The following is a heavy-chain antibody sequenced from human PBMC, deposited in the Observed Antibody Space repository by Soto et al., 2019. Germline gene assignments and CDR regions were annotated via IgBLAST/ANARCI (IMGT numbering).Heavy chain of an antibody. D-gene: IGHD3-3*01. CDR2: IKQDGSEK. Sequence: QLVESGGDLVQSGGSLRLSCSASGFTFSSFWMSWVRQAPGKGLEWVANIKQDGSEKYYMDSVKGRFTISRDNAKNSLYVQINSLTVEDMASYYCSSDGACVTIFGVVYPVWGQGTLVAVSS. CDR3: SSDGACVTIFGVVYPV. CDR1: GFTFSSFW. J-gene: IGHJ4*02. V-gene: IGHV3-7*01.